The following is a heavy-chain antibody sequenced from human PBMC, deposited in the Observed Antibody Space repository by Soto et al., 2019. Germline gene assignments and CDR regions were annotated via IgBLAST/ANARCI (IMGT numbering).Heavy chain of an antibody. J-gene: IGHJ5*02. CDR3: ARDQLEGNWFDP. D-gene: IGHD1-1*01. CDR1: GGSISSGGYS. Sequence: QLQLQESGSGLVKPSQTLSLTCAVSGGSISSGGYSWGWIRQPPVKGLEWIGYIYHSGSTYYNPSLKSRVTISVDRSKNQFSLKLSSVTAADTAVYYCARDQLEGNWFDPWGQGTLVTVSS. V-gene: IGHV4-30-2*01. CDR2: IYHSGST.